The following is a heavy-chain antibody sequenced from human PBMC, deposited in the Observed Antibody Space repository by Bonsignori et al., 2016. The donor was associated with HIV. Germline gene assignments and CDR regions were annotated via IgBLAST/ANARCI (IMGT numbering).Heavy chain of an antibody. CDR3: ASATNYALFL. V-gene: IGHV4-59*11. CDR2: VYYSGVT. CDR1: GASITSHY. Sequence: QVQLQESGPGLVKPSETLSLTCSISGASITSHYCNWVRQPPGKGLEWIGYVYYSGVTNSIPSLKRRVTISVDTSKNQCSLKLRSVTAADTAVYFCASATNYALFLWGQGTLVTVSS. J-gene: IGHJ4*02. D-gene: IGHD2-21*01.